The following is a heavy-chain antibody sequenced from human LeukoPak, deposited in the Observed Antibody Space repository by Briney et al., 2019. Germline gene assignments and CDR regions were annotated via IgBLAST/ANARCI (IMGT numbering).Heavy chain of an antibody. Sequence: ASVKVSCKASGYTFTSYGISWVRQAPGQGLEWMGWISAYNGNTNYAQKLQGRVTMTTDTSTSTAYMELSSLRSEDTAVYYCAIGTYYDFYRYYYYGMDVWGQGTTVTVSS. CDR1: GYTFTSYG. CDR3: AIGTYYDFYRYYYYGMDV. CDR2: ISAYNGNT. J-gene: IGHJ6*02. D-gene: IGHD3-3*01. V-gene: IGHV1-18*01.